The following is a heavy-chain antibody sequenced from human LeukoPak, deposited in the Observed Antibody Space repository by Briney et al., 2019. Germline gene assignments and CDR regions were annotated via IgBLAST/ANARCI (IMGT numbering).Heavy chain of an antibody. D-gene: IGHD6-19*01. CDR1: GYTFTSYD. V-gene: IGHV1-8*01. Sequence: GASVNVSCKASGYTFTSYDINWVRQAAGQGREWMGWMNPNSGNTGYAQKFQGRVTMTSNTSISTAYMELSSLRSEDTAVYYCARGRVAGTGWFDPWGQGTLVTVSS. CDR2: MNPNSGNT. J-gene: IGHJ5*02. CDR3: ARGRVAGTGWFDP.